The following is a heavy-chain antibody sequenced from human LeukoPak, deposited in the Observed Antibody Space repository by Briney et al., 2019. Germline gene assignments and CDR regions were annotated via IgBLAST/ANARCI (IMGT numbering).Heavy chain of an antibody. CDR1: GFTFSSYS. J-gene: IGHJ6*03. CDR2: ISSSSSYI. V-gene: IGHV3-21*01. CDR3: ARFAAEGWYYYMDV. D-gene: IGHD6-13*01. Sequence: GGSLRLSCAASGFTFSSYSMNWVRQAPGKGLEWVSSISSSSSYIYYADSVKGRFTISRDNAKNSLYLQMNSLRAEDTAVYYCARFAAEGWYYYMDVWGKGTTVTVSS.